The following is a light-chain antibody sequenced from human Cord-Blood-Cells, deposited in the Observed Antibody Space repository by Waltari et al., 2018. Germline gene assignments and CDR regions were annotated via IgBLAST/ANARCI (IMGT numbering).Light chain of an antibody. CDR1: QSIRSY. CDR3: QQSYSTPC. Sequence: DIQMTQSPSSLSASVGDRVTITCRASQSIRSYLNWYQQKPGKAPKLLIYAASSLQSGVPSRFSGSGSGTDFTLTISSLQPEDFATYYCQQSYSTPCFGGGTKVEIK. CDR2: AAS. V-gene: IGKV1-39*01. J-gene: IGKJ4*01.